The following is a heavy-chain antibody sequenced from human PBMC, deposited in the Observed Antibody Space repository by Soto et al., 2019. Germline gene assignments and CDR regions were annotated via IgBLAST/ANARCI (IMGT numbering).Heavy chain of an antibody. D-gene: IGHD2-2*02. J-gene: IGHJ4*02. CDR1: GFTFSSYA. V-gene: IGHV3-23*01. Sequence: LRLSCAASGFTFSSYAMSWVRQAPGKGLEWVSAISGSGGSTYYADSVKGRFTISRDNSKNTLYLQMNSLRAEDTAVYYCAKVGGRLYTAMYYFDYWGQGTLVTVSS. CDR2: ISGSGGST. CDR3: AKVGGRLYTAMYYFDY.